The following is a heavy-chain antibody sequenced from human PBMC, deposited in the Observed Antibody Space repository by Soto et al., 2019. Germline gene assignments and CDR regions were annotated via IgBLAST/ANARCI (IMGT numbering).Heavy chain of an antibody. CDR1: GFTFSSYA. CDR3: AKTGIGYCSSTSCYAFDY. J-gene: IGHJ4*02. Sequence: GGSLRLSCAASGFTFSSYAMHWVRQAPGKGLEWVAVISYDGSNKYYADSVKGRFTISRDNPKNTLYLQMNSLRAEDTAVYYCAKTGIGYCSSTSCYAFDYWGQGTLVTVSS. CDR2: ISYDGSNK. D-gene: IGHD2-2*01. V-gene: IGHV3-30-3*02.